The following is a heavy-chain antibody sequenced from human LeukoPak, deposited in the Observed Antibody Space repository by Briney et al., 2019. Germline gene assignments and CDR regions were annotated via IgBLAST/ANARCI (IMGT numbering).Heavy chain of an antibody. CDR3: ARDSGRGSYYPNDAFDI. CDR2: IYHSGST. CDR1: GGSISSGGYY. V-gene: IGHV4-30-2*01. J-gene: IGHJ3*02. D-gene: IGHD3-10*01. Sequence: PSETLSLTCTVSGGSISSGGYYWSWIRQPPGKGLEWLGYIYHSGSTYYNPSLKSRVTISVDTSKNQFSLKLSSVTAADTAVYYCARDSGRGSYYPNDAFDIWGQGTMVTVSS.